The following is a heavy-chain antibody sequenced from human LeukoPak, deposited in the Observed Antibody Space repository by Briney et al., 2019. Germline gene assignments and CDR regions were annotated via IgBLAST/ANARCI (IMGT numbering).Heavy chain of an antibody. D-gene: IGHD1-7*01. J-gene: IGHJ4*02. Sequence: ETLSLTCTVSGGSISSSSYYWGWVRQAPGKGLEWVSYISSSSSTIYYRDSVKGRFTISRDSAKNSLYLQMNSLRDEDTAVYYCTPHRDGNYPFDYWGQGTLVTVSS. CDR1: GGSISSSSYY. CDR2: ISSSSSTI. CDR3: TPHRDGNYPFDY. V-gene: IGHV3-48*02.